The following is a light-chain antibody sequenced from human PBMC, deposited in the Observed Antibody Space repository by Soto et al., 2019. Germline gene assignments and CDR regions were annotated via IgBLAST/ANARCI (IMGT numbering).Light chain of an antibody. CDR1: SSDVGSYNL. Sequence: QSVLTQPASVSGSPGKSITISCTGTSSDVGSYNLVSWYQQHPGKAPKLMIYEDTKRPSGVSNRFSGSKSDNTASLTISGLQAEDEADYYCCSYPGTSTLYVFGTGTKLTVL. CDR3: CSYPGTSTLYV. J-gene: IGLJ1*01. CDR2: EDT. V-gene: IGLV2-23*01.